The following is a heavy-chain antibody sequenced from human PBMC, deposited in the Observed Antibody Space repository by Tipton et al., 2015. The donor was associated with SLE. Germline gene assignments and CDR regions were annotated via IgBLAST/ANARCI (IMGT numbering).Heavy chain of an antibody. D-gene: IGHD1-26*01. CDR1: GGSFSGYY. V-gene: IGHV4-34*01. J-gene: IGHJ4*02. CDR3: ASGTEVGRFDY. Sequence: GLVKPSETLSLTCAVYGGSFSGYYWSWIRQPPGKGLEWIGEINHSGSTNYNPSLKSRVTISVDTSKNQFSLKLSSVTAADTAVYYCASGTEVGRFDYWGQGTLVTVSS. CDR2: INHSGST.